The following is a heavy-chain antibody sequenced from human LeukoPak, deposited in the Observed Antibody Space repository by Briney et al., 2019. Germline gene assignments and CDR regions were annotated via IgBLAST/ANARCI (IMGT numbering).Heavy chain of an antibody. CDR1: GGSISSGSYY. Sequence: SETLSLTCTVSGGSISSGSYYWSWIRQPAGKGLEWIGRIYTSGSTNYNPSLKSRVTISVDTSKNQFSLKLSSVTAADTAVYYCARDGCPSTSCDSADRYYYYMDVWGKGTTVTVSS. CDR2: IYTSGST. V-gene: IGHV4-61*02. D-gene: IGHD2-2*01. J-gene: IGHJ6*03. CDR3: ARDGCPSTSCDSADRYYYYMDV.